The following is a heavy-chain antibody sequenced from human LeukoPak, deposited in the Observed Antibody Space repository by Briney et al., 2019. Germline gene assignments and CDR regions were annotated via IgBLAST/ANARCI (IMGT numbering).Heavy chain of an antibody. Sequence: KTSGTLSLTCTVSGASISSRGYYWAWIRQPPGNGLEWIGTVYYSGSTYYNPSLKSRVTMSVDTSKNQFSLEVTSVTAADTAVYYCARPGSSWTDGWFDPWGQGTLVTVSS. CDR2: VYYSGST. D-gene: IGHD6-13*01. V-gene: IGHV4-39*01. J-gene: IGHJ5*02. CDR1: GASISSRGYY. CDR3: ARPGSSWTDGWFDP.